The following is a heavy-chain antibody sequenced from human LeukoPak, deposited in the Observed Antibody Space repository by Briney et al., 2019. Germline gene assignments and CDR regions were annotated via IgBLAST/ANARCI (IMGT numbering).Heavy chain of an antibody. CDR2: IDVVGTRT. CDR1: GFIFSNYW. Sequence: PGGSLRLSCAGSGFIFSNYWVHSVCQAPGKELMWVARIDVVGTRTDYADSVRGRFTISRDNAKNTIYLQMNSLTADDTAVYYCVRSMSGRNDFWGQGTVVSVSS. D-gene: IGHD3-3*01. V-gene: IGHV3-74*01. CDR3: VRSMSGRNDF. J-gene: IGHJ4*02.